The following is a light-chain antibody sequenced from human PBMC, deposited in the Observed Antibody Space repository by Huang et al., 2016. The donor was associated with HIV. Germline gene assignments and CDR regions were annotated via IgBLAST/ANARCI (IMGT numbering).Light chain of an antibody. Sequence: ELVMTQSPVTLSVSPGESATLSCRASQNVSTNLAWYQHKPGRAPRLLIYGASTRATSVPASLSASGSGTEFTLTVGGLRSDDFAVYYCQHYDNWAPATFGQGTKLEFK. CDR2: GAS. V-gene: IGKV3-15*01. CDR1: QNVSTN. CDR3: QHYDNWAPAT. J-gene: IGKJ1*01.